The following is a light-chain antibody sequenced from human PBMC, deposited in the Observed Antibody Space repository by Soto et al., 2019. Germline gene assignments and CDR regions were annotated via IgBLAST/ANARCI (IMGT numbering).Light chain of an antibody. Sequence: EIVLTQSPGTLTLSPGERATLSCRASQSVSSSYLAWYQQKPGQAPRLLIYGASSRATGIPDRFSGSGSGTDFTLTFSRLEPEDFAVYYCQQYGSSQGWTFGQGTKVEIK. CDR1: QSVSSSY. CDR2: GAS. CDR3: QQYGSSQGWT. J-gene: IGKJ1*01. V-gene: IGKV3-20*01.